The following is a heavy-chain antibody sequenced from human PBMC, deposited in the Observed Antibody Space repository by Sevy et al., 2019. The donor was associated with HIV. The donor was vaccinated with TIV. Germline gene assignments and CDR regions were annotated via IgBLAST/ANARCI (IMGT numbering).Heavy chain of an antibody. Sequence: SETLSLTCTVSSGSISGHYWSWIRQPPGRGLEWIGYIYYSGTTNYNPSLKSRVTISLATSKNQFSLKLNSVTTADTAVYYCARGIEDYYNSRSSLDPWGQGTLVTVSS. CDR3: ARGIEDYYNSRSSLDP. CDR1: SGSISGHY. V-gene: IGHV4-59*11. J-gene: IGHJ5*02. D-gene: IGHD3-10*01. CDR2: IYYSGTT.